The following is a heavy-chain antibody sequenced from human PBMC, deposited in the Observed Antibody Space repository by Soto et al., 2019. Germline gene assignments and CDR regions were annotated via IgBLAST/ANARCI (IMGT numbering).Heavy chain of an antibody. CDR3: ARDPGRYYGLDV. CDR2: MYYSGST. CDR1: GDSISGYY. J-gene: IGHJ6*02. Sequence: PSETLSLTCTVSGDSISGYYLNWIRQPPGKGLEWIGYMYYSGSTNYNPYIKSRVTISVDTSKTQFSLKLSSVTAADTAVYYCARDPGRYYGLDVWGQGTTVTVSS. V-gene: IGHV4-59*01.